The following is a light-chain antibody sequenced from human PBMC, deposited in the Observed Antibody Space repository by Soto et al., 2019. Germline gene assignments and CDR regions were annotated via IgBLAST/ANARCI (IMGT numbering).Light chain of an antibody. V-gene: IGKV3-11*01. CDR2: DAS. J-gene: IGKJ4*01. Sequence: EIVLTQSPATLSLSPGERATLSCRASHSVSSDLAWYQQKPGQAPRLLIYDASNRATGIPARFSGSGSGTDFTLTISSLEPEDFAVYYCQQRSNWPTFGGGTKVEIK. CDR3: QQRSNWPT. CDR1: HSVSSD.